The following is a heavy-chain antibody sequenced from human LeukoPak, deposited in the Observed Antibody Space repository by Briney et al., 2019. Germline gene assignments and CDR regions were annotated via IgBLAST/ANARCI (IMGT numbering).Heavy chain of an antibody. Sequence: GGSLRLSCAASGFTFSIYSMSWVRQAPGKGLEWVSGISGSGSNIYYADSVKGRFTISRDNSKNTLSLQMNSLRAEDTAVYFCAKSRSGSANWALQVFDNWGQGALVTVSS. CDR2: ISGSGSNI. D-gene: IGHD1-1*01. CDR3: AKSRSGSANWALQVFDN. J-gene: IGHJ4*02. CDR1: GFTFSIYS. V-gene: IGHV3-23*01.